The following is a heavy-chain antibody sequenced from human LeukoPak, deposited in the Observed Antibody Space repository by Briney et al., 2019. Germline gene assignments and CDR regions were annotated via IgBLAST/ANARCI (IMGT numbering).Heavy chain of an antibody. CDR2: IYPGGSDT. J-gene: IGHJ3*02. D-gene: IGHD3-22*01. CDR3: ARLPTLAYYYDSSGTALDAFDI. Sequence: GEALKISCRGSGYSFTSYWIGWVRQTPGKGLEWMGIIYPGGSDTRYSPSFQGQVTISADKSISAAYLQGSSLKALDTAMYYCARLPTLAYYYDSSGTALDAFDIWSQGTMVIVSS. CDR1: GYSFTSYW. V-gene: IGHV5-51*01.